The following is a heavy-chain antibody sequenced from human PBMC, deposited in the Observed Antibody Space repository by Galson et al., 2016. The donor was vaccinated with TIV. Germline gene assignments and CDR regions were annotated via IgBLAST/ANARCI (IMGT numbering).Heavy chain of an antibody. J-gene: IGHJ6*03. Sequence: ETLSLTCTVSGASVSSGGYHWGWIRQPPGKGLEYIGYVYYNGGTANYNPSLKSRVTTPLDTSKNQFPLKLNSVTAADMAVYYCPRLPLGGYVFWYMDVWGKGTTVTVSS. CDR3: PRLPLGGYVFWYMDV. CDR1: GASVSSGGYH. D-gene: IGHD2-8*02. CDR2: VYYNGGTA. V-gene: IGHV4-61*08.